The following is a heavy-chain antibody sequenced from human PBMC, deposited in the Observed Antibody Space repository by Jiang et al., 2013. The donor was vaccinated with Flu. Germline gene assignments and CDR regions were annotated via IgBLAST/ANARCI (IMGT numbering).Heavy chain of an antibody. Sequence: SIYYSGSTYYNLSLKSRVTISVDTSKNQFSLKLSSVTAADTAVYYCARIRGYWTNINYYYGMDVWGQGTTVAVSS. CDR3: ARIRGYWTNINYYYGMDV. V-gene: IGHV4-39*07. D-gene: IGHD3-22*01. J-gene: IGHJ6*02. CDR2: IYYSGST.